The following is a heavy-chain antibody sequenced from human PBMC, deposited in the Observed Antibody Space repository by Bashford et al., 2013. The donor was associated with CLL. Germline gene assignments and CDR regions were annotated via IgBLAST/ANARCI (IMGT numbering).Heavy chain of an antibody. J-gene: IGHJ3*02. D-gene: IGHD2-15*01. V-gene: IGHV1-2*02. CDR3: AAEVYCSGGGCCCAFHM. CDR2: INPRSGGT. Sequence: ASVKVSCKTSGYSFTDYYVHWVRLAPGQGPEWIAWINPRSGGTNFARGFEDRVTLTWDTSTSTVFMELSRLRSDDTAVYYCAAEVYCSGGGCCCAFHMWGQGTMVTVSS. CDR1: GYSFTDYY.